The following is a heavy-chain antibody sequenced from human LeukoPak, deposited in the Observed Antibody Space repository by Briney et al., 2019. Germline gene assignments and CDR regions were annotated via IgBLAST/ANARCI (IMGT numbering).Heavy chain of an antibody. J-gene: IGHJ4*02. CDR3: AKYNSDWYDDY. D-gene: IGHD6-19*01. Sequence: GVSLRLSCAASGFTFYSYAMTWVRQAPGKGPEWVSAISGSGGSTYYADSVKGRFTISRDNSKNTLYLQMSSLRAEDTALYYCAKYNSDWYDDYWGQGTLVTVSS. V-gene: IGHV3-23*01. CDR1: GFTFYSYA. CDR2: ISGSGGST.